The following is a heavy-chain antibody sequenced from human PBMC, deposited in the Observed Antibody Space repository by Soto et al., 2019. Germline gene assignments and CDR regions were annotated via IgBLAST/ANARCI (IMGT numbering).Heavy chain of an antibody. Sequence: GGSLRLSCAASGFSFSSHWMSWVRQAPGKGLEWVANIKQDGNDKRYVDSVKGPFTISRDNAKSSLYLQMNSLRAEDTAVYYCARYSYSSGPQDSWGQGTLVTVSS. V-gene: IGHV3-7*03. CDR3: ARYSYSSGPQDS. D-gene: IGHD6-19*01. J-gene: IGHJ4*02. CDR1: GFSFSSHW. CDR2: IKQDGNDK.